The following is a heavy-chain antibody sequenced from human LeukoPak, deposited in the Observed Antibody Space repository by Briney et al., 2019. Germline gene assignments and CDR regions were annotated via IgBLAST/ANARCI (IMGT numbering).Heavy chain of an antibody. CDR3: ARVDVGGRYYFDY. CDR2: VYHSGST. V-gene: IGHV4-34*01. Sequence: SETLSLTCAVYGGSFSGYYWSWIRQPPGKGLEWIGSVYHSGSTYYNPSLKSRVTISVDTSKNQFSLKLSSVTAADTAVYYCARVDVGGRYYFDYWGQGTLVTVSS. CDR1: GGSFSGYY. D-gene: IGHD1-26*01. J-gene: IGHJ4*02.